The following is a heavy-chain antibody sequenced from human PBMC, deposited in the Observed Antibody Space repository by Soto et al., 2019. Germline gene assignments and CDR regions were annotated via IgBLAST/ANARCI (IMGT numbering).Heavy chain of an antibody. CDR1: RDTFTSYY. V-gene: IGHV1-46*01. CDR3: ARSSGGNFGIIIEGTKRFAP. Sequence: QLVQSGGEVKQPGASVKVSCKAPRDTFTSYYINWVRQAPGQGLEWMGVINPHGGSTAYAQKFKGRVTLTRDTSASTVYMEVSSLTSEDTAMYYCARSSGGNFGIIIEGTKRFAPWGQGTLVTVSS. CDR2: INPHGGST. D-gene: IGHD1-26*01. J-gene: IGHJ5*02.